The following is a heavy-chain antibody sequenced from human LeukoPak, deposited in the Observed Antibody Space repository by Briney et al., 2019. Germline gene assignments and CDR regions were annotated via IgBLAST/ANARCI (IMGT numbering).Heavy chain of an antibody. Sequence: PSETLSLTCTVSGGSISSYYWSWVRQPAGKGLEWIGRLYTSGSANYNPSLNSRVTMSVDTSKNQFSLKLTSVTAADTAVYYCARVVDGSGSYYDDYYYYMDVWGKGTTVTVSS. V-gene: IGHV4-4*07. CDR1: GGSISSYY. CDR3: ARVVDGSGSYYDDYYYYMDV. D-gene: IGHD3-10*01. CDR2: LYTSGSA. J-gene: IGHJ6*03.